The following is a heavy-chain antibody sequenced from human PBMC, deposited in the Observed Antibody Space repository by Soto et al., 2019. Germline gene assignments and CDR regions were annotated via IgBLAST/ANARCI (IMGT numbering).Heavy chain of an antibody. CDR1: GGSFSGYY. Sequence: PSETLSLTCAVYGGSFSGYYWSWIRQPPGKGLEWIGEINHSGSTNYNPSLKSRVTISVDTSKNQFSLKLSSVTAADTAVYYCARSSPLLRYFDWFDYWGQGTLVTFSS. CDR2: INHSGST. D-gene: IGHD3-9*01. CDR3: ARSSPLLRYFDWFDY. J-gene: IGHJ4*02. V-gene: IGHV4-34*01.